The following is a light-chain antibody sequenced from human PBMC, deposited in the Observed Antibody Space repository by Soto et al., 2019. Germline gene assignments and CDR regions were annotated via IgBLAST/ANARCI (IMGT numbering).Light chain of an antibody. J-gene: IGKJ4*01. CDR1: QSVSSSY. V-gene: IGKV3-20*01. CDR2: GAS. Sequence: EIVLTQSPGTLSLSPGERATLSCRASQSVSSSYLAWYHHKPGQAPRLLIYGASSRATGIPDSFSGSGSGTVFTLTISRLEPEDFAVYYCQQYGSSPPSLTFGGGTKVEIK. CDR3: QQYGSSPPSLT.